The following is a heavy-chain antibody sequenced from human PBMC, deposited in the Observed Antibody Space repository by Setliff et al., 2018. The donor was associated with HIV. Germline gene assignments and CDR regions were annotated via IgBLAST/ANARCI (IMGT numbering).Heavy chain of an antibody. J-gene: IGHJ1*01. CDR2: FDPEDVET. CDR3: ATVRRYYYDSSGQEYFQH. CDR1: GYTLAELS. D-gene: IGHD3-22*01. V-gene: IGHV1-24*01. Sequence: ASVKVSCKVSGYTLAELSIHWVRQAPGKGLEWMGGFDPEDVETVYAQKFQGRVTMTEDTSTDPAYMELSSLRSEDTAVYYCATVRRYYYDSSGQEYFQHWGQGTLVTVSS.